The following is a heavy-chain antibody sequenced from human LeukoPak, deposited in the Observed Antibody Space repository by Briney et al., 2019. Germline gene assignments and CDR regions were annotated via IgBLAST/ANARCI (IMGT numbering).Heavy chain of an antibody. Sequence: RGSLTLSCAPSAFTLTAYCMHCVRPAAGKGREWVAFIRYVGNDKYHADPVNGRFTTSRDNSGNTLYLQMNSLRPEDTAVYYCAEDPGEVIRGYYMDVWGKGTTVTVSS. CDR1: AFTLTAYC. CDR3: AEDPGEVIRGYYMDV. CDR2: IRYVGNDK. J-gene: IGHJ6*03. D-gene: IGHD3-16*01. V-gene: IGHV3-30*02.